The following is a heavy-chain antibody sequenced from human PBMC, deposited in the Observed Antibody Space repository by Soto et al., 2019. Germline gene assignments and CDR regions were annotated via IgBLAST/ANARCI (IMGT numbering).Heavy chain of an antibody. Sequence: EVQLVESGGGLVQPGGSLRLSCAASGFTFSDYWMHWVRQSPGKGLVWVSRGKYDGGTTSSGDSVKGRFTISRDNAKSTVYLQMNSLRAEDTAVYYCSRGLSGLYGTDVWGRWTTVTVSS. J-gene: IGHJ6*02. D-gene: IGHD3-3*02. V-gene: IGHV3-74*01. CDR3: SRGLSGLYGTDV. CDR1: GFTFSDYW. CDR2: GKYDGGTT.